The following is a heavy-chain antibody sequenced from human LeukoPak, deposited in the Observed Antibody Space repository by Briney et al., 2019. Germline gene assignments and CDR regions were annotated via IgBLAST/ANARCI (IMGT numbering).Heavy chain of an antibody. J-gene: IGHJ4*02. D-gene: IGHD3-16*01. V-gene: IGHV1-2*02. CDR1: GSTFSDYH. CDR3: ARGEYSNGYPYRLDS. CDR2: INPKSGDA. Sequence: ALVKVSCKASGSTFSDYHINWVRQASGQGPEWMGWINPKSGDAKYGQAFQGRVTMTRDTSISTAYMELNRLRFDDTAMYYCARGEYSNGYPYRLDSWGQGTLVTVSS.